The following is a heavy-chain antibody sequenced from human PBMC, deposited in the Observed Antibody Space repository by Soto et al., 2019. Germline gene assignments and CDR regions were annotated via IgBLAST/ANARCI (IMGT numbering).Heavy chain of an antibody. J-gene: IGHJ5*02. CDR3: AKVLFDWFLGEGGFDP. Sequence: PGGSLRLSCAASGFTFSSYAMSWVRQAPGKGLEWVSAISGSGGSTYYADSVKGRFTISRDNSKNTLYLQMNSLRAEDTAVYYCAKVLFDWFLGEGGFDPWGQGTLVTVSS. D-gene: IGHD3-9*01. CDR1: GFTFSSYA. CDR2: ISGSGGST. V-gene: IGHV3-23*01.